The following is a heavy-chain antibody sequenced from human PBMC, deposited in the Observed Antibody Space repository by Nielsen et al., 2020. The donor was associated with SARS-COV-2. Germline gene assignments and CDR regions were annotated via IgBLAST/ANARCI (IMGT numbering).Heavy chain of an antibody. CDR3: AGVSRDYYYGGFDS. CDR2: ISSSSSYI. D-gene: IGHD3-22*01. V-gene: IGHV3-21*01. CDR1: GFTFSSYS. J-gene: IGHJ4*02. Sequence: GESLKISCAASGFTFSSYSMNWVRQAPGKGLEWVSSISSSSSYIYYADSVKGRFTISRDNAKNSLYLQMNSLRAEDTAVYYCAGVSRDYYYGGFDSWGQGTLVTVSS.